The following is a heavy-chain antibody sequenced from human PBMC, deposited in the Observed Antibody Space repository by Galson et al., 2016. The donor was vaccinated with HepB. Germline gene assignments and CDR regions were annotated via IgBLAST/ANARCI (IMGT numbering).Heavy chain of an antibody. CDR3: ARASGPFDM. CDR2: IWSDGSNK. D-gene: IGHD7-27*01. J-gene: IGHJ3*02. CDR1: GFIFSDYG. V-gene: IGHV3-33*01. Sequence: SLRLSCAASGFIFSDYGMHWVRQAPGKGLEWVAVIWSDGSNKFYSDSVKGRFTISRDNSENTLYLQMNRLRAEDTALYYCARASGPFDMWCQGTMVTVSS.